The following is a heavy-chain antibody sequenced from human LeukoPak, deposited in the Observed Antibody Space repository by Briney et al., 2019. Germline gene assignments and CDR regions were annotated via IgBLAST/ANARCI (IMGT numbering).Heavy chain of an antibody. V-gene: IGHV3-7*01. J-gene: IGHJ3*02. CDR2: IKPDGTEK. CDR3: AREDMWAFDM. D-gene: IGHD2-15*01. Sequence: GESLRLSCAASGFIFSHYWMSWVRQAPGKGLEWVANIKPDGTEKYYVDSVKGRFTISRDNAKNSLYLLMDSLRAEDTAVYYCAREDMWAFDMWGQGTMVTVSS. CDR1: GFIFSHYW.